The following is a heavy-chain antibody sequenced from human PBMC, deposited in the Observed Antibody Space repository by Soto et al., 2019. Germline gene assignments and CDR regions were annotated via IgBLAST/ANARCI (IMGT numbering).Heavy chain of an antibody. J-gene: IGHJ6*03. CDR1: GYTFTSYD. V-gene: IGHV1-8*01. CDR3: ARTRSGKSNYYYYMDV. CDR2: MNPNSGNT. Sequence: ASLKVSCKASGYTFTSYDINWVRQATGQGLEWMGWMNPNSGNTGYAQKFQGRVTMTRNTSISTAYMELSSLRSEDTAVYYCARTRSGKSNYYYYMDVWGKGTTVTVSS. D-gene: IGHD3-10*01.